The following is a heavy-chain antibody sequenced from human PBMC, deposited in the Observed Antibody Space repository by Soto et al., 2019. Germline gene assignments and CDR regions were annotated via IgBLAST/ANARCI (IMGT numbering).Heavy chain of an antibody. J-gene: IGHJ4*02. D-gene: IGHD3-10*01. CDR3: LSAGSAVS. CDR1: GFTLSNYW. CDR2: IDYDGSEK. V-gene: IGHV3-7*05. Sequence: GGSLRLSCAASGFTLSNYWMTWVRQAPGKGLEWVANIDYDGSEKNYVDSVKGRFTISRDNTRNSLALQMNTLRAEDTAVYYCLSAGSAVSWGQGTLVTVSS.